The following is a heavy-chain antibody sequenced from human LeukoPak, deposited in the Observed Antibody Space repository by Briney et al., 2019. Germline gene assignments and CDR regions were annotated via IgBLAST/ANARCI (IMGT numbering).Heavy chain of an antibody. CDR1: GGSISSGSSY. CDR3: ARDRGSSGWFDY. CDR2: IYTSGTT. Sequence: PSQTLSLTCTVSGGSISSGSSYWSWIRQPAGKGLEWIGRIYTSGTTNYNPSLKSRVTISVDTSKNQFSLKLSSVTAADTAVYYCARDRGSSGWFDYRGQGTLVTVSS. D-gene: IGHD3-10*01. V-gene: IGHV4-61*02. J-gene: IGHJ4*02.